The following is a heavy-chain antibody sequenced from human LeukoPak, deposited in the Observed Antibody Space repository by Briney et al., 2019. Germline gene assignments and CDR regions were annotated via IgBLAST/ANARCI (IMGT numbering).Heavy chain of an antibody. Sequence: GGSLRLSCAASGFTFSSYAMHWVRQAPGKGLEWVAVISYDGSNKYYADSVKGRFTISRDNSKNTLYLQMNSLRAEDTAVYYCARSGYEYYYDSSGYYPDAFDIWGQGTMVTVSS. J-gene: IGHJ3*02. CDR2: ISYDGSNK. D-gene: IGHD3-22*01. CDR1: GFTFSSYA. CDR3: ARSGYEYYYDSSGYYPDAFDI. V-gene: IGHV3-30-3*01.